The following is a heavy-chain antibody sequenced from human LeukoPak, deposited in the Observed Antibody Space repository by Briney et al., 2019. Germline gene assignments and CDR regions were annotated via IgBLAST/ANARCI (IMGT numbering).Heavy chain of an antibody. CDR3: VARIIVVVPAAIGGNAFDI. V-gene: IGHV1-24*01. J-gene: IGHJ3*02. D-gene: IGHD2-2*01. CDR2: FDPEDGET. CDR1: GYTLSELS. Sequence: ASVKVSCKVSGYTLSELSMHWVRQAPGKGLEWMGGFDPEDGETIYAQKFQGRVTMTEDTSTDTAYMELSSLRSEDTAVYYCVARIIVVVPAAIGGNAFDIWGQGTMVTVSS.